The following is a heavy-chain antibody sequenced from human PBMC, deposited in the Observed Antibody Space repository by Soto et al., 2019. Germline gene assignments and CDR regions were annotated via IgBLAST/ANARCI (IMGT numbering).Heavy chain of an antibody. CDR1: GFTVSSNY. CDR2: IYSGGST. Sequence: GGSLRLSCAASGFTVSSNYMSWVRQAPGKGLEWVSVIYSGGSTYYADSVKGRFTISRDNSKNTLYLQMNSLRAEDTAVYYCARVESYDSSGYYPNYYYYGMDVWGQGTTVTVSS. J-gene: IGHJ6*02. CDR3: ARVESYDSSGYYPNYYYYGMDV. V-gene: IGHV3-53*01. D-gene: IGHD3-22*01.